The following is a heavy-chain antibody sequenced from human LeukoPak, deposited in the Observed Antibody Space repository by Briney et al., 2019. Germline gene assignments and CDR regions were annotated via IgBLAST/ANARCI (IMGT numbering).Heavy chain of an antibody. Sequence: GGSLRLSSAASGFTSSSYTMNWFGRAPGKGLKWVSSISSSSSYIYYADSVKGRFTISRDNAKNSLYLKMNSLRAEDTAVYYCARDRDVPAIGMDVWGQGTTVTVSS. J-gene: IGHJ6*02. CDR3: ARDRDVPAIGMDV. CDR1: GFTSSSYT. CDR2: ISSSSSYI. V-gene: IGHV3-21*06.